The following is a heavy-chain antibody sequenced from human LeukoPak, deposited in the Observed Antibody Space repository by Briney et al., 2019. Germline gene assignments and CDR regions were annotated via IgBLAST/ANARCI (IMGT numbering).Heavy chain of an antibody. CDR3: ARWGRYDLLTGYYGDLDFDY. J-gene: IGHJ4*02. D-gene: IGHD3-9*01. CDR1: GYTFTSYG. CDR2: ISAYNGNT. V-gene: IGHV1-18*01. Sequence: ASVKVSCKASGYTFTSYGISWVRQAPGQGLEWMRWISAYNGNTNYAQKLQGRVTMTTDTSTSTAYMELRSLRSDDTAVYYCARWGRYDLLTGYYGDLDFDYWGQGTLVTVSS.